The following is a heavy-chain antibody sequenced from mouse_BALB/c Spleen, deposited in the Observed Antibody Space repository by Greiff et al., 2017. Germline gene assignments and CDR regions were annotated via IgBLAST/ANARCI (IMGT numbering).Heavy chain of an antibody. J-gene: IGHJ4*01. CDR2: INPSSGYT. V-gene: IGHV1-4*02. Sequence: VQLQQSAAELARPGASVKMSCKASGYTFTSYTMHWVKQRPGQGLEWIGYINPSSGYTEYNQKFKDKTTLTADKSSSTAYMQLSSLTSEDSAVYYCARLLRFYAIDYWGQGTSVTVSS. CDR1: GYTFTSYT. D-gene: IGHD1-1*01. CDR3: ARLLRFYAIDY.